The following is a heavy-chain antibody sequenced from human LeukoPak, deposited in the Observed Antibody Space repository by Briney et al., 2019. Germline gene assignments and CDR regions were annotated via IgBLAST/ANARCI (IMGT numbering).Heavy chain of an antibody. V-gene: IGHV4-34*01. CDR2: INHSGST. Sequence: SETLSLTCAVYGGSFRGYYWSWLRQPPAKGLEWIGEINHSGSTNYNPSLKSRVTISVDTSKNQFSLKLSSVTAADTAVYYCARGRSYCSSTSCYYPYYFDYWGQGTLVTVSS. D-gene: IGHD2-2*01. J-gene: IGHJ4*02. CDR1: GGSFRGYY. CDR3: ARGRSYCSSTSCYYPYYFDY.